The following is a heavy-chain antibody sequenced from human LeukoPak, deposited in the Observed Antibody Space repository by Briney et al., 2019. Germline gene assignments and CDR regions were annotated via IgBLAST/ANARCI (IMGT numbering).Heavy chain of an antibody. CDR3: AKDRPNYYGSNGHYYRRDGDY. CDR1: GHTFSLYA. D-gene: IGHD3-22*01. Sequence: TGGSLRLSHAASGHTFSLYAMSWVRQAPGKGLQWVSSITSSGDGTYYADSVKGRFTISRDNSENRLYLQMNSLRVEDTAVYFCAKDRPNYYGSNGHYYRRDGDYWGQGTLVTVSS. V-gene: IGHV3-23*01. CDR2: ITSSGDGT. J-gene: IGHJ4*02.